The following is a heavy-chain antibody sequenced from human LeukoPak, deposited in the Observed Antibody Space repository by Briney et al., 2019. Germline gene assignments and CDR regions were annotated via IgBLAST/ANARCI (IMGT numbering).Heavy chain of an antibody. CDR2: SYHSGSN. V-gene: IGHV4-38-2*02. CDR1: GYSISSGYY. J-gene: IGHJ5*02. D-gene: IGHD2-15*01. Sequence: PSETLSLTCTVSGYSISSGYYWGWIRQPPGKGLEWIGRSYHSGSNYYNPSLKSRVTISVDTSKNQFSLKLSSVTAADTAVYYCARDAEDIATTTKNWFDPWGQGTLVTVSS. CDR3: ARDAEDIATTTKNWFDP.